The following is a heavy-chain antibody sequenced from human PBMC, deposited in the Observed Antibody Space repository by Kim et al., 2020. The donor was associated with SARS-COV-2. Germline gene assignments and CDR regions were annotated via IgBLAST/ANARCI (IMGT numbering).Heavy chain of an antibody. D-gene: IGHD6-13*01. CDR2: ISSSSSYI. V-gene: IGHV3-21*01. J-gene: IGHJ6*02. Sequence: GGSLRLSCAASGFTFSSYSMNWVRQAPGKGLEWVSSISSSSSYIYYADSVKGRFTISRDNAKNSLYLQMNSLRAEDTAVYYCATIGAAGTLVYYYGLDVWGRGTTVSVSS. CDR1: GFTFSSYS. CDR3: ATIGAAGTLVYYYGLDV.